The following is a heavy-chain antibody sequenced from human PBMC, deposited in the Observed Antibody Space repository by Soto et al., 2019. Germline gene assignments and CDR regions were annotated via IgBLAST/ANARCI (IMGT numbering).Heavy chain of an antibody. CDR2: ISYGGGTT. V-gene: IGHV3-23*01. D-gene: IGHD3-22*01. CDR1: EFTFSNYA. J-gene: IGHJ4*02. CDR3: AKNPVDYYDSTGYHFDD. Sequence: GGSLRLSCAASEFTFSNYAMSWVRQAPGKGLEWVSAISYGGGTTYYADSVKGRFTISRDNSKNTLYLQMNSLRAEDTAVYYCAKNPVDYYDSTGYHFDDWGQGTLVNVSS.